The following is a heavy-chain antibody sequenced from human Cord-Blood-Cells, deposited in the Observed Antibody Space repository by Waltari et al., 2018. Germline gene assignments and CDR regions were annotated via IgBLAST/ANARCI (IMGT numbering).Heavy chain of an antibody. V-gene: IGHV4-4*02. CDR1: GGSISSSNW. D-gene: IGHD2-21*01. J-gene: IGHJ2*01. Sequence: QVQLQESGPGLVKPSGTLSLTCAVSGGSISSSNWWSGVRQPPGKGLEWIGEIYHSGSTNYNPSLKSRVTISVDKSKNQFSLKLSSVTAADTAVYYCARDLAYCGGDCYWYFDLWGRGTLVTVSS. CDR3: ARDLAYCGGDCYWYFDL. CDR2: IYHSGST.